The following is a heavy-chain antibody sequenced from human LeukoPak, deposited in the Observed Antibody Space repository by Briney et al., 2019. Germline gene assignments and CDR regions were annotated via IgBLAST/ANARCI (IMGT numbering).Heavy chain of an antibody. CDR2: INPSGGST. D-gene: IGHD3-10*01. CDR1: GYTFTSYY. J-gene: IGHJ6*03. V-gene: IGHV1-46*01. Sequence: ASVKVSCKASGYTFTSYYMHWVRQAPGQGLEWMGIINPSGGSTSYAQKFQGRVTMTRDMSTSTVYMELSSLRSEDTAVYYCARDARSAGLRPYGSGSQRTIYYYYYMDVWGKGTTVTVSS. CDR3: ARDARSAGLRPYGSGSQRTIYYYYYMDV.